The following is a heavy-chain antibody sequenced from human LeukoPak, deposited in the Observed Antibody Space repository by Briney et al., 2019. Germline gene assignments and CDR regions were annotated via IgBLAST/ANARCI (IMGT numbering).Heavy chain of an antibody. CDR3: ARGRIAAAGTETPPLGY. CDR1: GYSFTSYW. V-gene: IGHV5-51*01. D-gene: IGHD6-13*01. CDR2: ICPGDSDT. Sequence: GESLKISCKGSGYSFTSYWIGWVRQMPGKGLEWMGIICPGDSDTRYSPSFQGQVTISADKSISTAYLQWSSLKASDTAMYYCARGRIAAAGTETPPLGYWGQGTLVTVSS. J-gene: IGHJ4*02.